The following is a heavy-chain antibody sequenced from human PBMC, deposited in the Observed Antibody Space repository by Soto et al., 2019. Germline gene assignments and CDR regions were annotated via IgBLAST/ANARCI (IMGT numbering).Heavy chain of an antibody. Sequence: PSETLSLTCTVSGGSISSYYWSWIRQPPGKGLEWIGYIYYSGSTNYNPSLKSRVTISVDTSKNQFSLKLSSVTAADTAVYYCARGWLLDWFDPWGQGTLVTVSS. CDR1: GGSISSYY. D-gene: IGHD3-22*01. J-gene: IGHJ5*02. V-gene: IGHV4-59*08. CDR2: IYYSGST. CDR3: ARGWLLDWFDP.